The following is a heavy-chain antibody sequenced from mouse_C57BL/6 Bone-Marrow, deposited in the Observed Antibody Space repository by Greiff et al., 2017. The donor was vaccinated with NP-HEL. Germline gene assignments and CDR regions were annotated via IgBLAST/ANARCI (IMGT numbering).Heavy chain of an antibody. CDR2: IYPRSGNT. CDR1: GYTFTSYG. Sequence: VQLQQSGAELARPGASVKLSCKASGYTFTSYGISWVKQRTGQGLEWIGEIYPRSGNTYYNEKFKGKATLTADKSSSTAYMELRSLTSEDSAVYFCARWSGTWGAYWGQGTLVTVSA. D-gene: IGHD4-1*01. J-gene: IGHJ3*01. V-gene: IGHV1-81*01. CDR3: ARWSGTWGAY.